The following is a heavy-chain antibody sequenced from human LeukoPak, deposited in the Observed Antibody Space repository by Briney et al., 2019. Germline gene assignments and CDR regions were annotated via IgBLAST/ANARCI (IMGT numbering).Heavy chain of an antibody. Sequence: ASVKVSCKASGYTFTSYDINWVRQATGQGLEWMGWMNPNSGNTGYAQKFQGRVTMTRNTSISTAYMELSSLRSEDTAVYYCAVKLIDSSGYFLYYFDYWGQGTLVTVSS. J-gene: IGHJ4*02. CDR1: GYTFTSYD. D-gene: IGHD3-22*01. CDR2: MNPNSGNT. CDR3: AVKLIDSSGYFLYYFDY. V-gene: IGHV1-8*01.